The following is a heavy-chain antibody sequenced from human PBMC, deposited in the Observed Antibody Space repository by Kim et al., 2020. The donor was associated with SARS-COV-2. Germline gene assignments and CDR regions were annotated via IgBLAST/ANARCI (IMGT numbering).Heavy chain of an antibody. CDR2: YTSART. CDR3: ASALGH. Sequence: YTSARTNYNPSHRSRVTMSVDMSKNQLSLELSSVNAADTAVYYCASALGHWGQGTLVTVSS. V-gene: IGHV4-4*07. D-gene: IGHD3-16*02. J-gene: IGHJ4*02.